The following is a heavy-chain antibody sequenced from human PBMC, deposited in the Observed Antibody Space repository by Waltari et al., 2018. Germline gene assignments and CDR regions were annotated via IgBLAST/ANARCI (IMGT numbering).Heavy chain of an antibody. V-gene: IGHV3-7*01. CDR2: INEDGSEK. CDR3: ARDSTRRFDY. D-gene: IGHD6-6*01. J-gene: IGHJ4*02. Sequence: EVQLVESGGGLVQPGGSLSLSCAAAGFGFGSYWMTWGRQAPGKGLEWVASINEDGSEKQYVDSVKGRFTISRDNAKNSLYLQMNSLRADDTAVYYCARDSTRRFDYWGQGTLVTVSS. CDR1: GFGFGSYW.